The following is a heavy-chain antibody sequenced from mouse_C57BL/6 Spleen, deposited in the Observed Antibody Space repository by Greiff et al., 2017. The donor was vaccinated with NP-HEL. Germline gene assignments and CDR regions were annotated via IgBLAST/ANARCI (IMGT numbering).Heavy chain of an antibody. CDR1: GYAFSSSW. V-gene: IGHV1-82*01. CDR3: ARNQIYYDYDGYAMDY. Sequence: VQLVESGPELVKPGASVKISCKASGYAFSSSWMNWVKQRPGKGLEWIGRIYPGDGDTNYNGKFKGKATLTADKSSSTAYMQLSSLTSEDSAVYFWARNQIYYDYDGYAMDYWGQGTSVTVSS. J-gene: IGHJ4*01. D-gene: IGHD2-4*01. CDR2: IYPGDGDT.